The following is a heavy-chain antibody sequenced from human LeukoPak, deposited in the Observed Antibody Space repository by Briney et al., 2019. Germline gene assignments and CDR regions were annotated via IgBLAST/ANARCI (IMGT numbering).Heavy chain of an antibody. CDR3: VRGGPSTWS. J-gene: IGHJ5*02. V-gene: IGHV3-74*01. CDR2: INDDGSDT. D-gene: IGHD2-15*01. Sequence: GGSLRLSCAASGFTFKLYWMHWVRQVPGKGPVWVARINDDGSDTIYADSVRGRFTISRDDAKNTVYLQMNNLGAEDTAVYYCVRGGPSTWSWGQGTLVTVSS. CDR1: GFTFKLYW.